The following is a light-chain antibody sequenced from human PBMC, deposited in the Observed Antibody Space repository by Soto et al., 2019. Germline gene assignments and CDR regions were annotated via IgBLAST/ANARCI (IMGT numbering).Light chain of an antibody. CDR2: GAS. CDR3: QQFGTSPT. CDR1: QSISSTF. V-gene: IGKV3-20*01. Sequence: ILLTQSPGTLSLSPGERATLSCRASQSISSTFLAWYQQKPAQAPRLLIYGASSRATGVPDRFSGSGSGTDFTLTISRVEPEDFAVYYCQQFGTSPTFGGGTKVDIK. J-gene: IGKJ4*01.